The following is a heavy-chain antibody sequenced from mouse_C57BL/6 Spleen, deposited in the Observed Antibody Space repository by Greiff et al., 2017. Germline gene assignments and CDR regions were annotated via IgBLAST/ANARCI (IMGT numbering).Heavy chain of an antibody. Sequence: EVQLQQSGPELVKPGASVKISCKASGYTFTDYYMNWVKQSHGKSLEWIGDINPNNGGTSYNQKFKGKATLTVDKSSSTAYMELRSLTSEDSAVYYCAMSRNYYGSSYWYFDVWGTGTTVTVSS. CDR3: AMSRNYYGSSYWYFDV. CDR2: INPNNGGT. CDR1: GYTFTDYY. V-gene: IGHV1-26*01. D-gene: IGHD1-1*01. J-gene: IGHJ1*03.